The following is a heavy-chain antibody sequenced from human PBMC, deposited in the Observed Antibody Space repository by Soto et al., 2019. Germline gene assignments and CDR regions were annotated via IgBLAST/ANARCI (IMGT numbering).Heavy chain of an antibody. CDR2: IYFSGTT. V-gene: IGHV4-31*03. J-gene: IGHJ6*02. CDR3: ARRDRSGFAYWLDT. CDR1: GGSISSGDYY. Sequence: SETLSLTCTVSGGSISSGDYYWSWIRQHPGKGLEWIGTIYFSGTTYYNPSLKSRVTISVDTSKNQFSLNLSSVTAADTAVYYCARRDRSGFAYWLDTWGQGTTVTVSS. D-gene: IGHD3-22*01.